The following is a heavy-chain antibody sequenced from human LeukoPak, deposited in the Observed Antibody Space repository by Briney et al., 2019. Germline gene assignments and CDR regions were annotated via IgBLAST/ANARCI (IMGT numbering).Heavy chain of an antibody. D-gene: IGHD1-1*01. CDR2: ISGNSRNI. J-gene: IGHJ4*02. CDR3: ARSRNGYLF. CDR1: GFTFTSYS. V-gene: IGHV3-21*06. Sequence: GGSLRLSCGASGFTFTSYSMDWVRQAPGKGLEWVSSISGNSRNIYYAESVKGRVTISRDNAKNSLYLQMNSLRAEDTAVYYCARSRNGYLFWGQGTLVTVSS.